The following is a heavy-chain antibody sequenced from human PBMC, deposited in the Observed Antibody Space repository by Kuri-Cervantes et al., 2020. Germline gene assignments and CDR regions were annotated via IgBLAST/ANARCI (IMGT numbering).Heavy chain of an antibody. CDR1: GFTVSRNY. D-gene: IGHD3-10*01. Sequence: GGSLRLSCAASGFTVSRNYMSWVRQAPGKGLEWVSVIYSGGSTYYADSVKGRFTISRDNSKNTLSLQMNSLRAEDTALYYCAKGPLWFGELLHPFDYWGQGTLVTVSS. V-gene: IGHV3-53*05. CDR3: AKGPLWFGELLHPFDY. CDR2: IYSGGST. J-gene: IGHJ4*02.